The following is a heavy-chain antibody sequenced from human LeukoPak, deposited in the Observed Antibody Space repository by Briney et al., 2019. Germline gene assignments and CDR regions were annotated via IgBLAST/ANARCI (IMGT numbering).Heavy chain of an antibody. CDR1: GGSLSSGGYY. V-gene: IGHV4-61*08. CDR3: ARASYYYDSSGYSGYFDY. J-gene: IGHJ4*02. D-gene: IGHD3-22*01. CDR2: IYYSGST. Sequence: SETLSLTCTVSGGSLSSGGYYWSWIRQPPGKGLEWIGYIYYSGSTNYNPSLKSRVTISVDTSKNQFSLKLSSVTAADTAVYYCARASYYYDSSGYSGYFDYWGQGTLVTVSS.